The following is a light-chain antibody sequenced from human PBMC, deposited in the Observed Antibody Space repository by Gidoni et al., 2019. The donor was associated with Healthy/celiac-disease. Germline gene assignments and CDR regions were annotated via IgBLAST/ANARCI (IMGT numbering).Light chain of an antibody. Sequence: QSVLTQPPSASWTPGQRVTIACSGSSSNLGSNTVNWYQQLPGTAPKLLIYSNKQRPSGVPDRFSGSKSGTSASLAISGLQSEDEADYYCAAWDDSLNGYVFGTGPKVTVL. CDR1: SSNLGSNT. V-gene: IGLV1-44*01. CDR2: SNK. J-gene: IGLJ1*01. CDR3: AAWDDSLNGYV.